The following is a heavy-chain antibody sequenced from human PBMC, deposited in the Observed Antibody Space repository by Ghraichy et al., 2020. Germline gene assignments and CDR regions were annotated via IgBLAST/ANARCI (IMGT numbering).Heavy chain of an antibody. V-gene: IGHV6-1*01. CDR3: ARGHYGSGSYPPASYYFDY. Sequence: SQTLSLTCAISGDSVSSNSAAWNWIRQSPSRGLEWLGRTYYRSKWYNDYAVSVKSRITINPDTSKNQFSLQLNSVTPEDTAVYYCARGHYGSGSYPPASYYFDYWGQGTLVTVSS. CDR2: TYYRSKWYN. D-gene: IGHD3-10*01. CDR1: GDSVSSNSAA. J-gene: IGHJ4*02.